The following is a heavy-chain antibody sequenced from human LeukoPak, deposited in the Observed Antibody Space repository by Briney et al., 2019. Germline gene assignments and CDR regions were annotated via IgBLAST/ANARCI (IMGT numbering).Heavy chain of an antibody. D-gene: IGHD3-9*01. CDR1: GYTFTGYY. CDR2: INPNSGGT. J-gene: IGHJ4*02. Sequence: GASVKVSCKASGYTFTGYYMHWVRQAPGQGLEWMGWINPNSGGTNYAQKFQGRATMTRDTSISTAYMELSRLRSDDTAVYYCARGTQEYYDILTGYYNRPTGFDYWGQGTLVTVSS. CDR3: ARGTQEYYDILTGYYNRPTGFDY. V-gene: IGHV1-2*02.